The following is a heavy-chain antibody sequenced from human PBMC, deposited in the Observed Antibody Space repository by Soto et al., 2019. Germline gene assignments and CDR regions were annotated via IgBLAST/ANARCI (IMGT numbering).Heavy chain of an antibody. D-gene: IGHD5-12*01. J-gene: IGHJ4*02. Sequence: ASVKVSCKASGYTFTGYYMHWVRQAPGQGLEWMGWINPNSGGTNYAQKFQGWVTMTRDTSISTAYMELSRLRSDDTAVYYCARDGQRGEGGYDFWGQGTLVTVSS. CDR2: INPNSGGT. CDR3: ARDGQRGEGGYDF. CDR1: GYTFTGYY. V-gene: IGHV1-2*04.